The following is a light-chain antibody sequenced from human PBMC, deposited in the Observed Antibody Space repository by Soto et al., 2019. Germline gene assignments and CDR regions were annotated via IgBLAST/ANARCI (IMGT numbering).Light chain of an antibody. CDR2: EVS. CDR1: SSDVGSYSR. V-gene: IGLV2-18*02. CDR3: SSYTSSSSYV. Sequence: QSALTQPPSVSASPGQSATIACTGTSSDVGSYSRVSWYQQPPGTAPKLMIYEVSNRPSGVPDRFSGSKSGNTASLTISGLQAEDEADYYCSSYTSSSSYVFGTGTKVTVL. J-gene: IGLJ1*01.